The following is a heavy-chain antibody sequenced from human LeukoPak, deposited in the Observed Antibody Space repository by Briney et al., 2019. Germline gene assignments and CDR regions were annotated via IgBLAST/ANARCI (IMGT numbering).Heavy chain of an antibody. J-gene: IGHJ6*03. CDR3: ARASHYDFWSGLSYYYYMDV. V-gene: IGHV4-61*02. Sequence: SETLSLTCTVSGGFISSGSYYWSWIRQPAGKGLEWIGRIYTSGSTNYNPSLKSRVTISVDTSKNQFSLKLSSVTAADTAVYYCARASHYDFWSGLSYYYYMDVWGKGTTVTVSS. CDR2: IYTSGST. D-gene: IGHD3-3*01. CDR1: GGFISSGSYY.